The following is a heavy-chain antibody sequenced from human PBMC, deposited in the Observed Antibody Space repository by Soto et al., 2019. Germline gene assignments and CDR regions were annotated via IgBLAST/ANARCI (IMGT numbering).Heavy chain of an antibody. V-gene: IGHV4-34*01. J-gene: IGHJ4*02. CDR3: ARVFIQLWSIDY. CDR2: INHSGST. D-gene: IGHD5-18*01. Sequence: QVQLQQWGAGLLKPSETLSLTCAVYGGSFSGYYWSWIRQPPGKGLEWIGEINHSGSTNYNPSRRSQLTISVDPSKNQFSLKMSSVTAADTAVDYCARVFIQLWSIDYWGQGTLVTVSS. CDR1: GGSFSGYY.